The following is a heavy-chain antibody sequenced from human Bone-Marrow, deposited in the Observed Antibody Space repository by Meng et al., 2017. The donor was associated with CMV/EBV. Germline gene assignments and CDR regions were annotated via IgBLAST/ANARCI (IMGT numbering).Heavy chain of an antibody. V-gene: IGHV3-21*01. D-gene: IGHD3-22*01. Sequence: FTFSSYSMNWVRQAPGKGLEWVSFISSGGIYIYYADSVMGRLTISRDNAKNSLYLQMNSLRAEDTAVYYCARDLYYDSSGYYGWGYWGQGTLVTVSS. J-gene: IGHJ4*02. CDR2: ISSGGIYI. CDR1: FTFSSYS. CDR3: ARDLYYDSSGYYGWGY.